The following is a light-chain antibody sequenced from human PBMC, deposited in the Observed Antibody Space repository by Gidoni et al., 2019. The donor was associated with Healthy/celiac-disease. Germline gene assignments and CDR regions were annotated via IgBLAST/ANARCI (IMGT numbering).Light chain of an antibody. CDR2: AAS. CDR1: QSISSY. Sequence: DIQMTQSPSSLSASVGDRVTITCRARQSISSYLNWYQQKPGKAPKLLIYAASSLQSGFPSRFSGSGSGTDFTLTISSLQPEDFATYYCQQSYSTPETFGQGTKVEIK. CDR3: QQSYSTPET. J-gene: IGKJ1*01. V-gene: IGKV1-39*01.